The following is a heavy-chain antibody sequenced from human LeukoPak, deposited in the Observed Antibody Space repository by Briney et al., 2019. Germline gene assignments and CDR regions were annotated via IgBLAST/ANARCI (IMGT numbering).Heavy chain of an antibody. V-gene: IGHV3-9*03. CDR2: ISWNSGSI. D-gene: IGHD6-13*01. J-gene: IGHJ4*02. CDR3: AKGAHSQQLTPYYFDY. Sequence: GRSLRLSCAASGFTFDDYAMHLVRQAPGKGLEGVSGISWNSGSIGYADSVKGRFTISRDNAKNSLYLQMNSLRAEDMALYYCAKGAHSQQLTPYYFDYWGQGTLVTVSS. CDR1: GFTFDDYA.